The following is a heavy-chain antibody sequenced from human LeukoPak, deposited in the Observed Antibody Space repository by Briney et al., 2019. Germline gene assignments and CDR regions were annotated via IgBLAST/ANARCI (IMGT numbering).Heavy chain of an antibody. CDR1: GFTFTTYW. D-gene: IGHD3-10*01. CDR3: ARPLKYYYGSETYFWFDP. Sequence: GGSLRLSCAASGFTFTTYWMGWVRQAPGKGLEWVANINQDGSEKYYVDSVKGRFTIPRDNAKNSLYLQMNSLRAEDAAVYYCARPLKYYYGSETYFWFDPWGQGTLVTVSS. CDR2: INQDGSEK. J-gene: IGHJ5*02. V-gene: IGHV3-7*01.